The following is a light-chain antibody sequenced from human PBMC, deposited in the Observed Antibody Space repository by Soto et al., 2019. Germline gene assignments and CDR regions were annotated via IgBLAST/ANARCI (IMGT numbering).Light chain of an antibody. Sequence: DSQLIHSPSSLSASVGDSVTISCRESKNIQPYLNWYQQKPRKAPHRLIYAAWSMNSGVPSRISGSGAGTDFTLTISSLQPEDFATYYCQQSFSSPPRTFGQGTKVDIK. J-gene: IGKJ1*01. CDR1: KNIQPY. V-gene: IGKV1-39*01. CDR3: QQSFSSPPRT. CDR2: AAW.